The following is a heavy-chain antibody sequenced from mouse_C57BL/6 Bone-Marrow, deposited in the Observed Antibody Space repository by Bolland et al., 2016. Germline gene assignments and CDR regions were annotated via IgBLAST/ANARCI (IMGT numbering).Heavy chain of an antibody. V-gene: IGHV5-9-1*02. CDR3: TRGDSPGPPWFAY. D-gene: IGHD3-2*02. Sequence: YYADTVKGRFTISRDNARNTLYLQMSSLKPEDTAMYYCTRGDSPGPPWFAYWGQGTLV. J-gene: IGHJ3*01.